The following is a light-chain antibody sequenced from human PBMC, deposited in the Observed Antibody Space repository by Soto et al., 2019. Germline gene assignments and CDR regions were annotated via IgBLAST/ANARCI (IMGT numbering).Light chain of an antibody. V-gene: IGKV3-20*01. CDR2: GAS. CDR3: QQYGSSRT. J-gene: IGKJ1*01. CDR1: PSVSSSY. Sequence: EIVLTQSPGTLSLSPGERCTLSCGASPSVSSSYLAWYQQKPGQAPRLLVYGASSRATGIPDRFSVSGSGTDFTLTISRLEPEDFAVYYYQQYGSSRTFGQGTKVDIK.